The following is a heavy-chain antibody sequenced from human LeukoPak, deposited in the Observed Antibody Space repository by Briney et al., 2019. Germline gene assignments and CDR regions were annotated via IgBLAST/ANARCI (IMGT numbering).Heavy chain of an antibody. V-gene: IGHV4-38-2*02. Sequence: SETLSLTCAVSGYSISSGYYLGWIRQPPGKGLEWIGSIYHSGSTYYNPSLKSRVTISVDTSKNQFSLKLSSVTAADTAVYYCAREGSSWYYAFDIWGQGTMVTVSS. CDR1: GYSISSGYY. CDR3: AREGSSWYYAFDI. CDR2: IYHSGST. J-gene: IGHJ3*02. D-gene: IGHD6-13*01.